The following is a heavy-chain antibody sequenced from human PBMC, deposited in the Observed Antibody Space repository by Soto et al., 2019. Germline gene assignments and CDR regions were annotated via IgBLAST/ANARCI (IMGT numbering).Heavy chain of an antibody. D-gene: IGHD7-27*01. CDR1: GYTFTSYA. J-gene: IGHJ4*02. CDR3: ARVDERWGPIDY. Sequence: QVQLVQSGAEVKKPGASVKVSCKASGYTFTSYAMHWVRQAPGQRLEWMGWINAGNGNTKYSQKFQGRVTITRDTSASTAYMELSSLRSEDTAVYYCARVDERWGPIDYWGQGTLVTVSS. V-gene: IGHV1-3*01. CDR2: INAGNGNT.